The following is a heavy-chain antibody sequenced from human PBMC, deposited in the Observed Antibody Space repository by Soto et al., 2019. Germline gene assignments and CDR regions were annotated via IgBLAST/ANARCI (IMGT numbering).Heavy chain of an antibody. CDR2: ISWNSGSI. CDR3: AQYRYGNFDY. V-gene: IGHV3-9*01. J-gene: IGHJ4*02. D-gene: IGHD1-1*01. Sequence: PGGSLRLSCAASGFTFDDYAMHWVRQAPGKGLEWVSGISWNSGSIGYADSVKGRFTISRDTSKNQVVLTMTNMDPVDTATYYCAQYRYGNFDYWGQGALVTVSS. CDR1: GFTFDDYA.